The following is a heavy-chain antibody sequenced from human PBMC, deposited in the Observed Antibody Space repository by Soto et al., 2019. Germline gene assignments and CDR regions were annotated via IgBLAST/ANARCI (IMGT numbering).Heavy chain of an antibody. CDR1: GGSISSSSYY. J-gene: IGHJ5*02. Sequence: SETLSLTCTVSGGSISSSSYYWGWIRQPPGKGLEWIGSIYYSGSTYYNPSLKSRVTISVDTSKNQFSLKLSSVTAADTAVYYCARDGDDARQHFDWLLGLYNWFDPWGQGTLVTVSS. CDR2: IYYSGST. V-gene: IGHV4-39*02. D-gene: IGHD3-9*01. CDR3: ARDGDDARQHFDWLLGLYNWFDP.